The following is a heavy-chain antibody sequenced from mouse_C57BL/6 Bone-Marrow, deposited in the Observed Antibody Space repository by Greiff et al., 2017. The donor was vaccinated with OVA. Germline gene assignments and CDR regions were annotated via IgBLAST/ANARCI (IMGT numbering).Heavy chain of an antibody. CDR3: ARDLITTTDVLYYAMDY. D-gene: IGHD2-4*01. J-gene: IGHJ4*01. CDR1: GFTFSSYA. CDR2: ISDGGSYT. V-gene: IGHV5-4*01. Sequence: EVKLVESGGGLVKPGGSLKLSCAASGFTFSSYAMSWVRQTPEKRLEWVATISDGGSYTYYPDNVKGRFTISRDNAKNNLYLQMSHLKSEDTAMYYCARDLITTTDVLYYAMDYWGQGTSVTVSS.